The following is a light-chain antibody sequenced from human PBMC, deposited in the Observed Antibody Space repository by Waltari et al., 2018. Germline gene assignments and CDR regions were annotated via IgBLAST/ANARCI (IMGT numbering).Light chain of an antibody. CDR1: SSNIGRFD. J-gene: IGLJ2*01. V-gene: IGLV1-51*02. CDR3: GTWDSNLRSAV. CDR2: QSN. Sequence: QSVLPQPPSVSAAPGQDVTISCSGSSSNIGRFDVSWYQQFPGTAPKLLISQSNQRPSEIPDRFSGSKSGTSATLGITGLQTGDEADYYCGTWDSNLRSAVFGGGTKVTVL.